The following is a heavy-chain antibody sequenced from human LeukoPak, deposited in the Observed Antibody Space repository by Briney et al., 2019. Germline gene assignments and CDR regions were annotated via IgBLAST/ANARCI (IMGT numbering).Heavy chain of an antibody. CDR2: ISSSSSYI. Sequence: GGSLRLSCAASGFTFSSYSMNWVRQAPGKGLEWVSSISSSSSYIYYADSVKGRFTISRDNAKNSLYLQMNSLRAEDTAVYYCARVRFLEWLDAFDIWGQGTMVTVSS. CDR1: GFTFSSYS. CDR3: ARVRFLEWLDAFDI. J-gene: IGHJ3*02. D-gene: IGHD3-3*01. V-gene: IGHV3-21*01.